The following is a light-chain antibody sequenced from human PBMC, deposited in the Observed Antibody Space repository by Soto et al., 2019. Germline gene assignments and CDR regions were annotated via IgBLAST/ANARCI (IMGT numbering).Light chain of an antibody. CDR3: NSMTTSTSTRFV. CDR2: EVN. V-gene: IGLV2-14*01. J-gene: IGLJ1*01. Sequence: QSALTQPASVSGSPGQSITISCAGSSSDIGTYEYVSWYQQYPGKAPKLMIYEVNYRPSGVSNRFSGPKSGNTASLTISGLQAEDEGDYYCNSMTTSTSTRFVFGTGTKLTVL. CDR1: SSDIGTYEY.